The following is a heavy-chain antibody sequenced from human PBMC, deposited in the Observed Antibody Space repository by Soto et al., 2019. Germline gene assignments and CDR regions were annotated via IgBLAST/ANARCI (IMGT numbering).Heavy chain of an antibody. D-gene: IGHD4-17*01. Sequence: GESLKISCKGSGYSFTSYWIGWVRQMPGKGLEWMGIIYPGDSDTRYSPSFQGQVTISADKSISTAYLQWSSLKASDTAMYYCARQTLGTVTTPYYYYGMDVWGHGTTATVSS. J-gene: IGHJ6*02. CDR1: GYSFTSYW. CDR3: ARQTLGTVTTPYYYYGMDV. CDR2: IYPGDSDT. V-gene: IGHV5-51*01.